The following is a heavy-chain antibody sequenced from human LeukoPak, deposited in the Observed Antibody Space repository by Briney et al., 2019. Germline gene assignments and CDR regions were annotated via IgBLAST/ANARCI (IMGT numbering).Heavy chain of an antibody. Sequence: GGSLRLSRVASGFIFRSYAMSWVRQAPGKGLEWVSVISDSGGSTTYYADSVKGRVTISRDNSKNTVYLQMNSLRAEDTAVYYCARSTSAIYYYGLDVWGQGTTVTVSS. V-gene: IGHV3-23*01. CDR3: ARSTSAIYYYGLDV. CDR1: GFIFRSYA. CDR2: ISDSGGSTT. J-gene: IGHJ6*02. D-gene: IGHD2-2*01.